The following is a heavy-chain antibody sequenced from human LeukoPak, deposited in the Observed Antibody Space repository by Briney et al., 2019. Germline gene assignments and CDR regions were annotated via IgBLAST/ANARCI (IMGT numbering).Heavy chain of an antibody. V-gene: IGHV3-48*03. CDR3: VRQYYYGSGSYLWAPDY. J-gene: IGHJ4*02. Sequence: PGGSLRLSCAASGFTFSSYEMNWVRQAPGKGLEWVSYISSSGSTIYYADSVKGRLTSSRDNVKNSVYLQMNSLRAEDTAVYYCVRQYYYGSGSYLWAPDYWGQGTLVTVSS. D-gene: IGHD3-10*01. CDR1: GFTFSSYE. CDR2: ISSSGSTI.